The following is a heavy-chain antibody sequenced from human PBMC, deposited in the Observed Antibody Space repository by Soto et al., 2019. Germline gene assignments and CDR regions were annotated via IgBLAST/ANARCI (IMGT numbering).Heavy chain of an antibody. CDR1: GFTFSSYA. CDR2: ISYDGSNK. CDR3: ARDLLGTTVTAIPVY. J-gene: IGHJ4*02. Sequence: QVQLVESGGGVVQPGRSLRLSCAASGFTFSSYAMHWVRQAPGKGLEWVAVISYDGSNKYYADSVKGRFTISRDNSKNTLYLQMNSLRAEDTAVYYCARDLLGTTVTAIPVYWGQGTLVTVSS. D-gene: IGHD4-17*01. V-gene: IGHV3-30-3*01.